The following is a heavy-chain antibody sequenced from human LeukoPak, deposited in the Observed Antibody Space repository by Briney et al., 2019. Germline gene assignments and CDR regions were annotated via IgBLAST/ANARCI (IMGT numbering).Heavy chain of an antibody. CDR1: XXTFTSYG. V-gene: IGHV1-18*01. J-gene: IGHJ3*02. CDR2: ISAYNGNT. D-gene: IGHD4-17*01. CDR3: ARDLSGDSI. Sequence: SVXXSXKASXXTFTSYGISWVRQAPGQGLEWMGWISAYNGNTNYAQKLQGRVTMTTDASTSTAYMELRSLRSDDTAVYYCARDLSGDSIWGQGTMVTVSS.